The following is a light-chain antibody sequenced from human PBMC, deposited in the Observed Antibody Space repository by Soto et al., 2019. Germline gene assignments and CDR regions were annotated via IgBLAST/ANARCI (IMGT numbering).Light chain of an antibody. V-gene: IGKV3-11*01. CDR3: QQRSNWPYLT. CDR2: DAS. Sequence: EIVLTQSPDTLSLSPGERATLSCRASQSVSGYLGWYQQKPGQAPRLLIYDASNRAYGVPARFRGSGSGTNFTLTIASLEPEDFGVYYCQQRSNWPYLTFGGGTRV. J-gene: IGKJ4*01. CDR1: QSVSGY.